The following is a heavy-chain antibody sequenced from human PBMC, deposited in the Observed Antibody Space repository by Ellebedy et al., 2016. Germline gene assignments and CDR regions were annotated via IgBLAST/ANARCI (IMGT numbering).Heavy chain of an antibody. CDR1: GFTFSSYA. Sequence: GGSLRLSXAASGFTFSSYAMHWVRQAPGKGLEWVAVISYDGSNKYYADSVKGRFTISRDNSKNTLYLQMNSLRAEDTAVYYCARENTTGYCSGGSCYEGGAFDIWGQGTMVTVSS. CDR2: ISYDGSNK. V-gene: IGHV3-30-3*01. D-gene: IGHD2-15*01. J-gene: IGHJ3*02. CDR3: ARENTTGYCSGGSCYEGGAFDI.